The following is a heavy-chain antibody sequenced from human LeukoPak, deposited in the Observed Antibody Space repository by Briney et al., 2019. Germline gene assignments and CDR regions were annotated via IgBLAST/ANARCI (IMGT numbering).Heavy chain of an antibody. CDR3: ASVSGYDASTN. CDR1: GFTFSSFW. D-gene: IGHD5-12*01. CDR2: INSDESTT. Sequence: GGSLRLSCAASGFTFSSFWMHWVRQAPGKGLVWVSHINSDESTTNYADSVRGRFTISRDNAKNSLYLQMNSLRAEDTAVYYCASVSGYDASTNWGQGTLVTVSS. J-gene: IGHJ4*02. V-gene: IGHV3-74*01.